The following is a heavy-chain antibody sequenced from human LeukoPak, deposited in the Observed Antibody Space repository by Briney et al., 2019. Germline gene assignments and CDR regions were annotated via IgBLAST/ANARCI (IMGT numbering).Heavy chain of an antibody. CDR1: GGSISSSSYY. V-gene: IGHV4-39*01. Sequence: SETLSLTCTVSGGSISSSSYYWGWIRQPPGKGLEWIGSIYYSGSTYYNPSLKSRVTISVDTSKNQFSLKLSSVTAADTAVYYCARQRYCSSTSCSYGDWFDPWGQGTLVTVCS. CDR2: IYYSGST. CDR3: ARQRYCSSTSCSYGDWFDP. D-gene: IGHD2-2*01. J-gene: IGHJ5*02.